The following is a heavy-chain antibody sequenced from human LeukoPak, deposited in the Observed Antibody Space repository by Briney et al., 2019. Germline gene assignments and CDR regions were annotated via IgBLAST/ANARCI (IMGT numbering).Heavy chain of an antibody. D-gene: IGHD3-22*01. CDR2: INPSGGST. J-gene: IGHJ4*02. Sequence: ASVKVSCKASGYTFTSYYMHWVRQAPGQGLEWMGIINPSGGSTSYAQKFQGRVTMTRDMSTSTVYMELSRLRSEDTAVYYSARSSAYYYDSSGYCYARYFDYWGEGTLVTVSS. CDR1: GYTFTSYY. V-gene: IGHV1-46*01. CDR3: ARSSAYYYDSSGYCYARYFDY.